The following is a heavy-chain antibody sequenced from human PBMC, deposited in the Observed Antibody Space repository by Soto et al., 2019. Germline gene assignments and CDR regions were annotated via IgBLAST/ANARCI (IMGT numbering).Heavy chain of an antibody. CDR2: ISYDGSNK. D-gene: IGHD1-26*01. V-gene: IGHV3-30*18. CDR1: GFTFSSYG. CDR3: AKGWFSGPLDY. Sequence: QVQLVESGGGVVQPGRSLRLSCAASGFTFSSYGMHWVRQAPGKGLEWVAVISYDGSNKYYADSVKGRFTISRDNSKNTLYLQRNSLRAEDTAVYYCAKGWFSGPLDYWGQGTLVTVSS. J-gene: IGHJ4*02.